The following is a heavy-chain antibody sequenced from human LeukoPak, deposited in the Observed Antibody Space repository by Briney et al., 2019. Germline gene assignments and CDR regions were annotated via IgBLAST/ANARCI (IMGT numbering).Heavy chain of an antibody. Sequence: GGSLRLSCAASGFTFSSSGMGWVRQAPGKGLEWVSYISSSGSISYADSVKGRFTISRDNAKNSLYLQMNSLRDEDTAVYYCARMIDYNYGYAFDYWGQGTLVTVSS. D-gene: IGHD5-18*01. V-gene: IGHV3-48*02. J-gene: IGHJ4*02. CDR3: ARMIDYNYGYAFDY. CDR1: GFTFSSSG. CDR2: ISSSGSI.